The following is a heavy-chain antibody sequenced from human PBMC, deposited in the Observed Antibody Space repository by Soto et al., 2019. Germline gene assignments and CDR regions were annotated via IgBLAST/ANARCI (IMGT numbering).Heavy chain of an antibody. CDR1: GFTFSSYA. CDR2: INSDGGDT. Sequence: PGGSLRLSCSASGFTFSSYAMHWVRQAPGKGLMWVSRINSDGGDTSYADSVKGRFTISRDNAKNTLYLQMNSLRAEDTAVYYCAYSSTPFDYWGQGTLVTVSS. V-gene: IGHV3-74*01. J-gene: IGHJ4*02. D-gene: IGHD6-13*01. CDR3: AYSSTPFDY.